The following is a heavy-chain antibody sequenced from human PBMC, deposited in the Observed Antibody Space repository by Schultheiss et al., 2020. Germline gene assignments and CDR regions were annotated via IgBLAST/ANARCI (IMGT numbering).Heavy chain of an antibody. CDR1: GGSFSGYY. J-gene: IGHJ4*02. CDR2: IYYSGST. D-gene: IGHD3-3*01. CDR3: ARLAVGETGNFFEN. V-gene: IGHV4-59*01. Sequence: SETLSLTCAVYGGSFSGYYWSWIRQPPGKGLEWIGYIYYSGSTNYNPSLKSRVTISVDTSKNQFSLKLSSVTAADTAVYYCARLAVGETGNFFENWGRGTLVTVSS.